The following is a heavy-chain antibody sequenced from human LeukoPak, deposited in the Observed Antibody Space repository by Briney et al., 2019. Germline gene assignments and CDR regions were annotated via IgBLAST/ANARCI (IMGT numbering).Heavy chain of an antibody. D-gene: IGHD6-19*01. CDR1: GFTFSSYW. J-gene: IGHJ1*01. CDR3: AKGRQWLVYRAEYFHQ. V-gene: IGHV3-74*01. CDR2: INTDGSYT. Sequence: GGSLRLSCAASGFTFSSYWMHWVRQAPGQGLVWVSRINTDGSYTSYADSVKGRFTISRDNAKNTLYLQMNSLRAEDTAVYYCAKGRQWLVYRAEYFHQWGQGTLVTVSS.